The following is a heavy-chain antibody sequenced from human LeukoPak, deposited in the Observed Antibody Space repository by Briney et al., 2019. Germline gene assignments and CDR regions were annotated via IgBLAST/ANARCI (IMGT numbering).Heavy chain of an antibody. J-gene: IGHJ4*02. D-gene: IGHD2-2*01. CDR3: ARTTSFTASSYDY. CDR1: GYTFTNYH. Sequence: GASVKVSCKASGYTFTNYHINWVRQATGQGLEWMGWMNPNNGDSGYAQKFQGRVTITRDTSISTSYMELRSLRSDDTAVYFCARTTSFTASSYDYWGQGTLVTVSS. CDR2: MNPNNGDS. V-gene: IGHV1-8*03.